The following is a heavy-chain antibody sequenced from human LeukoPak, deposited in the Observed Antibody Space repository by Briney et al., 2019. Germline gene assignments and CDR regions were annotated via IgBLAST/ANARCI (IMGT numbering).Heavy chain of an antibody. V-gene: IGHV4-30-4*08. CDR1: GGSISSGDYY. CDR3: AREEAGIVVVPAARGHAFDI. J-gene: IGHJ3*02. Sequence: PSETLSPTCTVSGGSISSGDYYWSWIRQPPGKGLEWIGYIYYSGSTYYNPSLKSRVTISVDTSKNQFSLKLSSVTAADTAVYYCAREEAGIVVVPAARGHAFDIWGQGTMVTVSS. CDR2: IYYSGST. D-gene: IGHD2-2*01.